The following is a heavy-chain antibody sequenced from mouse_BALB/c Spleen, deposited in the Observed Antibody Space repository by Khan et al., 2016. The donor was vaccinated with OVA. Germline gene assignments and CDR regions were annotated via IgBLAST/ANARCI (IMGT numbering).Heavy chain of an antibody. V-gene: IGHV1-7*01. Sequence: QVQLKQSGAELAKPGASVKMSCKASGYTFPSYWMHWVKQRPGQGLVWIGYINPITGYTDYNQRFKDKATLTADKSSSTADMQLSSLTSEECAVYYCARAGVYDGYYAWFAYWGQGTLVTVSA. CDR3: ARAGVYDGYYAWFAY. J-gene: IGHJ3*01. CDR2: INPITGYT. CDR1: GYTFPSYW. D-gene: IGHD2-3*01.